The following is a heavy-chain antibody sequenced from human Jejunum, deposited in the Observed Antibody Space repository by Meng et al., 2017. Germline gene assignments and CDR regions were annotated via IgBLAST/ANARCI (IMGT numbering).Heavy chain of an antibody. Sequence: QVQLQASGPRLVRPSETLSLTCTVSGDSVSSDNYYWSWIRQPPGQGLEWIGYVYYSGHTDYNPSLKRRVTISIDKSTNQFSLRLSSVTAADTAVYYCARVILYSGSYYFDFWGQGTLVTVAS. J-gene: IGHJ4*02. CDR2: VYYSGHT. D-gene: IGHD1-26*01. V-gene: IGHV4-61*01. CDR3: ARVILYSGSYYFDF. CDR1: GDSVSSDNYY.